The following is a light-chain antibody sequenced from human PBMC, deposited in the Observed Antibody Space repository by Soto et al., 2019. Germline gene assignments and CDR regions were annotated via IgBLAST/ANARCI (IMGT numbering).Light chain of an antibody. CDR1: TSDVGYYDY. J-gene: IGLJ2*01. V-gene: IGLV2-14*01. CDR3: TSYTSTNTLVI. CDR2: EVT. Sequence: QSALTQPASVSGSPGQSITISCTGTTSDVGYYDYVSWYQQHPGEAPKLMIYEVTHWPSGVSNRFSGSKSGNTASLTISGLQAEDEADYYCTSYTSTNTLVIFGGGTKVTVL.